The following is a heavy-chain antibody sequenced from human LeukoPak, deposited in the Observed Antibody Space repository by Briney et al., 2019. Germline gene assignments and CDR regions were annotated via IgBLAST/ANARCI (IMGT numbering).Heavy chain of an antibody. CDR3: ASHSSGWYREAFDI. D-gene: IGHD6-19*01. CDR1: GSSISSYY. J-gene: IGHJ3*02. V-gene: IGHV4-4*07. Sequence: KPSETLSLTCTVSGSSISSYYWSWIRQPAGKGREWIGRIYTSGSTNYNPSLKRPVTMSVDTSKNQSSLKLSSVTAADTAVYYCASHSSGWYREAFDIWGQGAMVTVSS. CDR2: IYTSGST.